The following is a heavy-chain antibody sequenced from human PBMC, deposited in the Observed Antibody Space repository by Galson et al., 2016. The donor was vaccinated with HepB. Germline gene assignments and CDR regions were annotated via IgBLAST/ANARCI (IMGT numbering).Heavy chain of an antibody. V-gene: IGHV1-18*04. D-gene: IGHD1-26*01. Sequence: SVKVSCKASGFTFTKYGFNWVRQAPGQGLEWMGWISAYNNNTQYVQKLQGRVTMTTDPSTTTAYMELRSLRSDDTAVYYCASMFVAWEGADYYYGLDVWGQGTTVTVSS. J-gene: IGHJ6*02. CDR3: ASMFVAWEGADYYYGLDV. CDR2: ISAYNNNT. CDR1: GFTFTKYG.